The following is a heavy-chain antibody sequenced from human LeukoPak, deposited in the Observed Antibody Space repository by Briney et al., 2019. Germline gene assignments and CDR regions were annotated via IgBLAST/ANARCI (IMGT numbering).Heavy chain of an antibody. CDR2: ISGSGGST. CDR3: AKPHPYGSGSFYYYYGMDV. D-gene: IGHD3-10*01. J-gene: IGHJ6*02. V-gene: IGHV3-23*01. Sequence: PGGSLRLSCAASGFTFSSYSMNWVRQAPGKGLEGVSAISGSGGSTYYADSVKGRFTISRDNSKNTLYLQMNSLRAEDTAVYYCAKPHPYGSGSFYYYYGMDVWGQGTTVTVSS. CDR1: GFTFSSYS.